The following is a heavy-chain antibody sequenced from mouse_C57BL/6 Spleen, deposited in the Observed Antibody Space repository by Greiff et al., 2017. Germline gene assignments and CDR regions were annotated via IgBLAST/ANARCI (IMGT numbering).Heavy chain of an antibody. V-gene: IGHV5-9-1*02. CDR3: TRDRRTYDYGGYAMDY. Sequence: DVHLVESGEGLVKPGGSLKLSCAASGFTFSSYAMSWVRQTPEKRLEWVAYISSGGDYIYYADTVKGRFTISRDNARNTLYLQMSSLKSEDTAMYYCTRDRRTYDYGGYAMDYWGQGTSVTVSS. D-gene: IGHD2-4*01. J-gene: IGHJ4*01. CDR2: ISSGGDYI. CDR1: GFTFSSYA.